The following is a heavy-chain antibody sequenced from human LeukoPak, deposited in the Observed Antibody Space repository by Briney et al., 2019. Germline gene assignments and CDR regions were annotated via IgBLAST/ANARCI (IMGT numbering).Heavy chain of an antibody. CDR2: INSDGSGT. D-gene: IGHD1-26*01. CDR3: ARDGSLPDY. CDR1: GFTFSSYW. V-gene: IGHV3-74*03. J-gene: IGHJ4*02. Sequence: GGSLRLSCEASGFTFSSYWMHWVRQTPGKGLVWVSRINSDGSGTKYADSVKGRFAISRDNAKNTRYLQMNSLRPEDTAVYYCARDGSLPDYWGQGTLVTVSS.